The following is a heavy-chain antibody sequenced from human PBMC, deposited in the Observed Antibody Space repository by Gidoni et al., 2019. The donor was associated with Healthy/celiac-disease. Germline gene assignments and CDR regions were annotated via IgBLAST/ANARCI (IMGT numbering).Heavy chain of an antibody. CDR2: IIWNSGSI. Sequence: EVQLVESGGGWVQPGRSLRLSCAASGFPFEDYAMHWVRQAPGKGLECVSGIIWNSGSIGYADSVKGRFTISRDNAKNSLSLQMNSLRAEDTALYYCAKGARGSYYYYMDVWGKVTTVTVSS. J-gene: IGHJ6*03. V-gene: IGHV3-9*01. CDR1: GFPFEDYA. CDR3: AKGARGSYYYYMDV. D-gene: IGHD2-15*01.